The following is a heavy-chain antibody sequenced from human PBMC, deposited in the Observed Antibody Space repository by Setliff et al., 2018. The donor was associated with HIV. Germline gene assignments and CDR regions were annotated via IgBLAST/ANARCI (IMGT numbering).Heavy chain of an antibody. CDR1: GYSVSSGYY. CDR2: MYDSETT. D-gene: IGHD3-16*01. V-gene: IGHV4-38-2*02. J-gene: IGHJ4*02. Sequence: KPSETLSLTCIVSGYSVSSGYYWGWIRQPPGKGLQWIGAMYDSETTYYNPSLESRVTMSVDASRKRFSLKLSSVTAADMAIYYCAQHQKVSFMSDHWGQGMLVTDSS. CDR3: AQHQKVSFMSDH.